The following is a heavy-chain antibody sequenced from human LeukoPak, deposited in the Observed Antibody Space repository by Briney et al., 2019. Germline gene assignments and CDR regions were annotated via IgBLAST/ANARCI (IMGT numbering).Heavy chain of an antibody. CDR1: GFTFSNYA. CDR3: ARGGGLDV. D-gene: IGHD3-16*01. J-gene: IGHJ6*02. Sequence: GGSLRLSCTASGFTFSNYAMTWVRQAPGKGLEWVASINHNGNANYYVDSVKGRFTISRDNAKNSLYLQMSNLRAEDTAVYFCARGGGLDVWGQGATVTVSS. V-gene: IGHV3-7*03. CDR2: INHNGNAN.